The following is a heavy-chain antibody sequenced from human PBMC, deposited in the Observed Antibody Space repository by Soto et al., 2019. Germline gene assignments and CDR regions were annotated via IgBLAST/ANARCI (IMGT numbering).Heavy chain of an antibody. V-gene: IGHV1-3*01. CDR1: GYTFTNYA. J-gene: IGHJ6*02. Sequence: ASVKVSCKASGYTFTNYAMHWVRQAPGQRLEWMGWINAGNGSTKYSQKFQGRVTITRDTSTSTAYMELRSLRSDDTAVYYCARVSSSWHSNYYGMDVWGQGTTVTVSS. D-gene: IGHD6-13*01. CDR2: INAGNGST. CDR3: ARVSSSWHSNYYGMDV.